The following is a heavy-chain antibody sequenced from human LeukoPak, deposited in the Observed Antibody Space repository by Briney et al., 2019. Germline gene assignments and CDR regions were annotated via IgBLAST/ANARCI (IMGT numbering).Heavy chain of an antibody. Sequence: GGSLRLSCAASGFTFSDYCMSWIRQAPGKGLEWVSYISSSGSTIYYADSVKGRFTISRDNAKNSLYLQMNSLRAEDTAVYYCARSLNGSGSYYPRYYYYYMDVWGKGTTVTVSS. CDR1: GFTFSDYC. J-gene: IGHJ6*03. V-gene: IGHV3-11*01. D-gene: IGHD3-10*01. CDR3: ARSLNGSGSYYPRYYYYYMDV. CDR2: ISSSGSTI.